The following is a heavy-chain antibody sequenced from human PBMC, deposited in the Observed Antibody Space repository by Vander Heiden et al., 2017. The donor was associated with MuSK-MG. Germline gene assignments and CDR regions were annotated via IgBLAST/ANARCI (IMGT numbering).Heavy chain of an antibody. J-gene: IGHJ4*02. V-gene: IGHV3-73*02. Sequence: EVLLVESGGGLVQPGGSLTLSCSASGFTFSGSAMHWVRQASGKGREWVGRIRSKVNSYATAYAASVKGRFTISRDDSKNTAYLQMNSLKTEDTAVYYCTRLRYDFWSGDYFDYWGQGTLVLVSS. CDR1: GFTFSGSA. D-gene: IGHD3-3*01. CDR2: IRSKVNSYAT. CDR3: TRLRYDFWSGDYFDY.